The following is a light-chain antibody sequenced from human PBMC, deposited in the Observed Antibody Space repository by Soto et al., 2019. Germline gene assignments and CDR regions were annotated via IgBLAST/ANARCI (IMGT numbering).Light chain of an antibody. CDR3: QQYGNSPIT. V-gene: IGKV3-20*01. Sequence: EIVLTQSPATLSLSRGERATLSCRASERIYSAYLGWYQQKPGQAPRLLTYGTSSRATGIPDRFSGSGSGTDFTLTISRLEPEDFAVYYCQQYGNSPITFGQGTRLEI. CDR1: ERIYSAY. CDR2: GTS. J-gene: IGKJ5*01.